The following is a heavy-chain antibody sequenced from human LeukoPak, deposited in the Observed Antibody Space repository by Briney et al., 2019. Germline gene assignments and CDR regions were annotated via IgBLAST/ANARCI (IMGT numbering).Heavy chain of an antibody. CDR3: ARLRFLEWSDY. D-gene: IGHD3-3*01. J-gene: IGHJ4*02. CDR2: ISGSGGST. V-gene: IGHV3-23*01. Sequence: GGSLRLSCAASGFTFSSYGMSWVRQAPGKGLEWVSAISGSGGSTYFADSVKGRFTISRDNSKNTLYLQMNSLRAEDTAVYYCARLRFLEWSDYWGQGTLVTVSS. CDR1: GFTFSSYG.